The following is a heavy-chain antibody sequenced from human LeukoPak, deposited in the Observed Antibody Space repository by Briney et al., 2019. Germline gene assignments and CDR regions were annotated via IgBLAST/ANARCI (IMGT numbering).Heavy chain of an antibody. CDR3: TRDTGCSGGACYSFYDY. V-gene: IGHV3-7*01. CDR2: IKEDGSAK. J-gene: IGHJ4*02. Sequence: GGSLRLSCAASGFTFSSYWMTWVRQAPGQGLEGVANIKEDGSAKYHVDSVKGRFTISRDNAKNSLYLQMNSLRVEDTAVYYCTRDTGCSGGACYSFYDYWGQGTLVPVSS. D-gene: IGHD2-21*01. CDR1: GFTFSSYW.